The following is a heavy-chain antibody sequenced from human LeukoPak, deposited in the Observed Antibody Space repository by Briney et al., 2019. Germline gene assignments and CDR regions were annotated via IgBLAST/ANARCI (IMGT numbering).Heavy chain of an antibody. D-gene: IGHD2-15*01. CDR3: VRGGSKAAATFDY. V-gene: IGHV4-61*08. Sequence: MASETLSLTCTVSGGSISSGGYYWSWIRQPPGKGLEWIGYIYHSGNTNYNPSLKSRVTMSVDTSNNQFSLWVSSVTAADAAIYYCVRGGSKAAATFDYWGQGSLVTVFS. CDR1: GGSISSGGYY. CDR2: IYHSGNT. J-gene: IGHJ4*02.